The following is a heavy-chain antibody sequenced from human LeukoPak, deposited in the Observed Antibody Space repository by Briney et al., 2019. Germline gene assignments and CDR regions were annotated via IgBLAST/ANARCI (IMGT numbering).Heavy chain of an antibody. Sequence: GSLRLSCAASGFTFSSYGMHWVRQAPGKGLEWVAFIRYDGSNKYYADSVKGRFTISRDNSKNTLYLQMNSLRAEDTAVYYCAKDQYSSSSVGFDYWGQGTLVTVSS. J-gene: IGHJ4*02. V-gene: IGHV3-30*02. D-gene: IGHD6-6*01. CDR1: GFTFSSYG. CDR3: AKDQYSSSSVGFDY. CDR2: IRYDGSNK.